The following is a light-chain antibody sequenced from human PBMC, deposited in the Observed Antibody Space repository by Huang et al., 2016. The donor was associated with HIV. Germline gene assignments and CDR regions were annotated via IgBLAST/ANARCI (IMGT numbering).Light chain of an antibody. V-gene: IGKV3-11*01. J-gene: IGKJ4*01. CDR1: QSVSSY. CDR3: QQSSSWPPLT. CDR2: TAS. Sequence: EIVLTQSPATLSLSPGERATLSCRASQSVSSYLAWYQQKPGQAPRLLIYTASNRATGIPARFSGSGSGTDFTLTISSLEPEDFAIYYCQQSSSWPPLTFGGGTKVEIK.